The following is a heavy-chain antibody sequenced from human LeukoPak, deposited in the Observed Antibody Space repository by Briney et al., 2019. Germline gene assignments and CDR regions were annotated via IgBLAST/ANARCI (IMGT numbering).Heavy chain of an antibody. V-gene: IGHV4-59*01. CDR1: GGSISSYY. J-gene: IGHJ4*02. CDR2: IYYSGST. CDR3: ARSSLLWFGELFS. D-gene: IGHD3-10*01. Sequence: SETLSLTCTVSGGSISSYYWSWLRQPPGKGLEWIGYIYYSGSTNYNPSLKSRVTISVDTSKNQFSLKLSSVTAADTAVYYCARSSLLWFGELFSWGQGTLVTVSS.